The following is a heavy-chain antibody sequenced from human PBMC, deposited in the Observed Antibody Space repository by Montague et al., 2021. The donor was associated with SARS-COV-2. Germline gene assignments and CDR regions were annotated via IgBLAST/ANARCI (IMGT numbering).Heavy chain of an antibody. Sequence: SETLSLTCAVSGYSISSSNWWGWIWQAPGRGLEWIGYIYHTGSTYYNPSLKSRVTMSVDKSNNLFSLELSSVTAVDTAVYYCAKSADHNYFLDSWGQGTPVTVSS. J-gene: IGHJ4*02. CDR3: AKSADHNYFLDS. D-gene: IGHD5-24*01. CDR1: GYSISSSNW. CDR2: IYHTGST. V-gene: IGHV4-28*01.